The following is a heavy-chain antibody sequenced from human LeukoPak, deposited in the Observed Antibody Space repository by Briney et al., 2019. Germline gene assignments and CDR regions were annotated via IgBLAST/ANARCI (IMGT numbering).Heavy chain of an antibody. CDR1: GFTFDDYG. CDR3: AKAYGSGNYHNYFDY. Sequence: GGSLRLSCAASGFTFDDYGMSWVRQVPGKGLEWVCGISGSGGSTYYADSVKGRFTISRDNSKNTLYLQMNSLRAEDTAVYYCAKAYGSGNYHNYFDYWGQGTLVTVSS. D-gene: IGHD3-10*01. J-gene: IGHJ4*02. CDR2: ISGSGGST. V-gene: IGHV3-23*01.